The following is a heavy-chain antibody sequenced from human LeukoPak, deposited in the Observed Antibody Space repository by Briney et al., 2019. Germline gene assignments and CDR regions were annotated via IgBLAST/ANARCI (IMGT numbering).Heavy chain of an antibody. CDR1: GFTFSSYG. Sequence: PGGSLRLSCAASGFTFSSYGMSWVRQAPWKGLEWVSAISGSGGSTYYADSVKGRFTISRDNSKNTLYLQINSLIAEDTAVYYCARPYSSSSPFDIWGQGTTVTVSS. CDR2: ISGSGGST. D-gene: IGHD6-6*01. V-gene: IGHV3-23*01. CDR3: ARPYSSSSPFDI. J-gene: IGHJ3*02.